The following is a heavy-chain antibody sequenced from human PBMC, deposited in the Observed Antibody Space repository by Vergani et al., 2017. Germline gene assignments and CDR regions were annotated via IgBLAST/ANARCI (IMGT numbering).Heavy chain of an antibody. Sequence: EVQLVESGGGLVQPGGSLRLSCAASGFTSSSYEMNWVCQAPGKGLEWVSYISSSGSTIYYADSVKGRFTMSRDNAKNSLYLQMNRLRAEDTAVYYCARDRLGWELLGFDYWGQGTLVTVSS. CDR3: ARDRLGWELLGFDY. CDR1: GFTSSSYE. CDR2: ISSSGSTI. D-gene: IGHD1-26*01. V-gene: IGHV3-48*03. J-gene: IGHJ4*02.